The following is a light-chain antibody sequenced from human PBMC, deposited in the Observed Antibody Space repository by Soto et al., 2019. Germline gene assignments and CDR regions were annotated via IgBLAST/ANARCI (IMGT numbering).Light chain of an antibody. CDR3: KQYDHSPRT. Sequence: IVLTQSPGTLSLSPGERATLSCRASQALKRSSLAWYQHKPGQSPRLLISGVSSRAAGVPDRFSGSGSGTDFTLTISRLEPQDSAVYFCKQYDHSPRTFGQGTKVDIK. CDR2: GVS. CDR1: QALKRSS. V-gene: IGKV3-20*01. J-gene: IGKJ1*01.